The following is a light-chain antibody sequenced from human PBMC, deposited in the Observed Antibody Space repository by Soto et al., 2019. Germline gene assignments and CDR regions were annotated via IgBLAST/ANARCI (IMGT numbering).Light chain of an antibody. Sequence: DIQMTQSPSSLSASVGDRVTITCRASQSISNYLNWYQQKPGKAPKLLMYAASSLQSGVPSRFSGSGSGTAFTLTISRLQPEDFATYYCQRSYSTPRTFGEGTKVEIK. CDR2: AAS. CDR1: QSISNY. J-gene: IGKJ1*01. CDR3: QRSYSTPRT. V-gene: IGKV1-39*01.